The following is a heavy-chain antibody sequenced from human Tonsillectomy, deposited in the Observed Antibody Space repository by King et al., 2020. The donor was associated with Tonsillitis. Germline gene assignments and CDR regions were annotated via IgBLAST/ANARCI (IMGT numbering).Heavy chain of an antibody. Sequence: DVQLVESGGGLVQPGGSLRLSCEASGFTFSSYGMSWVRQAPGKGLEWVSLIHANTGITSYADSVRGRFTISRAKSKNTLDLQMNSLRADDTAVYYCARHGSASSVDYWGQGTLVTVSS. D-gene: IGHD2-15*01. J-gene: IGHJ4*02. V-gene: IGHV3-23*03. CDR3: ARHGSASSVDY. CDR1: GFTFSSYG. CDR2: IHANTGIT.